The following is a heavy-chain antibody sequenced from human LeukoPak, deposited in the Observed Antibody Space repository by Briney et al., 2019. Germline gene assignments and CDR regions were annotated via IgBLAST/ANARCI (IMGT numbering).Heavy chain of an antibody. V-gene: IGHV4-59*08. Sequence: SETLSLTCTVSGGSISSYYWIWIRQPPGKGLEWIGFIYYSGATKYNPSLESRVTISLDTSNNQFSLRLNSVTAADTAVYYCARRVAVPGSYYFDYWSQGTLVTVSS. D-gene: IGHD2-15*01. J-gene: IGHJ4*02. CDR3: ARRVAVPGSYYFDY. CDR1: GGSISSYY. CDR2: IYYSGAT.